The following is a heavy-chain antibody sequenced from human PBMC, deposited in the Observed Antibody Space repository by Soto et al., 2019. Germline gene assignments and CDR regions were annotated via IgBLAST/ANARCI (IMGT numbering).Heavy chain of an antibody. CDR2: VHHSWGS. CDR3: ARQGFGPLHGLVDV. Sequence: QVQLQESGPGLVKPSETLSLSCTVSGGSISSYYWSWFRQSPGKRMEWIGYVHHSWGSSYNPSLPIRVAISLDTSKSQFSLKVTSVAATDTAVYSCARQGFGPLHGLVDVWGQGTTVTVSS. J-gene: IGHJ6*02. D-gene: IGHD3-10*01. V-gene: IGHV4-59*08. CDR1: GGSISSYY.